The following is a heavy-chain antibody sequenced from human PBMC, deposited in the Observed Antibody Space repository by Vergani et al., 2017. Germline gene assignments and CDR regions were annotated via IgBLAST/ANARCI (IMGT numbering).Heavy chain of an antibody. CDR2: IYPADSDT. V-gene: IGHV5-51*01. D-gene: IGHD1-1*01. Sequence: EVELVQSGPAMRKPGESLKISCKGSEYSFGNYWIGWVRQMPGKGLEWMGIIYPADSDTRYSPSFQGQVTISADKSISTAFLQWDSLQASDTALYYCARHTTYTDSWGQGTLVTVSS. CDR1: EYSFGNYW. CDR3: ARHTTYTDS. J-gene: IGHJ4*02.